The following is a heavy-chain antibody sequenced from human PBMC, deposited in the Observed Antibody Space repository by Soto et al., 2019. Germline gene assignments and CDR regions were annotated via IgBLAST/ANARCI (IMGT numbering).Heavy chain of an antibody. V-gene: IGHV1-46*03. CDR3: ARGGPEVHTNSSGWCYAAFQH. D-gene: IGHD6-19*01. Sequence: QVQLVQSGAEVKKPGASVKVSCKASGYTFTSYYMHWVRQAPGQGLEWMGIINPSGGSTSYAQKFQGRVTMTRDTATSTVYMELSSLRSEDTAVYYCARGGPEVHTNSSGWCYAAFQHVGQGTLVTVPS. CDR2: INPSGGST. J-gene: IGHJ1*01. CDR1: GYTFTSYY.